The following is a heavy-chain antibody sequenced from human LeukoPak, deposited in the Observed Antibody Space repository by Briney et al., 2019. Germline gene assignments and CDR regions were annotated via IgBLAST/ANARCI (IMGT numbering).Heavy chain of an antibody. CDR1: GGSISSYY. J-gene: IGHJ4*02. CDR2: IYYSGST. D-gene: IGHD6-19*01. Sequence: PSETLSLTCTVSGGSISSYYWSWIRQPPGKGLEWIGYIYYSGSTNYNPSLKSRVTISVDTSKNQFSLKLSSVTAADTAVYYCGRALEGPSGWFGEDFDFWGQGTLVTVSS. V-gene: IGHV4-59*01. CDR3: GRALEGPSGWFGEDFDF.